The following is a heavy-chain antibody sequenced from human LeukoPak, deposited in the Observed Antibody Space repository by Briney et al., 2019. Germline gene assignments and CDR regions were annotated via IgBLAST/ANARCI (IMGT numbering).Heavy chain of an antibody. J-gene: IGHJ6*03. D-gene: IGHD2-2*02. CDR2: IKSKTDGGTT. CDR1: GFTFSNAW. Sequence: GGSLRLSCAASGFTFSNAWMSWVRQAPGKGLEWVGRIKSKTDGGTTDYAAPVKGRFTISRDDSKNTLYLQMNSLRAEDAAVYYCVRPTGYCSSTSCYTGYYYYMDVWGRGTTVTVSS. CDR3: VRPTGYCSSTSCYTGYYYYMDV. V-gene: IGHV3-15*01.